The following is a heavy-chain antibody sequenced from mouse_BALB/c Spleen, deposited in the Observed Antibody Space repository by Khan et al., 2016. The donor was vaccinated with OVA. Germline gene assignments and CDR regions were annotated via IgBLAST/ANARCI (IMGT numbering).Heavy chain of an antibody. CDR2: INPTTGYT. J-gene: IGHJ3*01. CDR3: ARAPTMITQFSY. D-gene: IGHD2-4*01. Sequence: QVQLQQSGAELAKPGASVKMSCKASGYTFTSYWIHWVKQRPGQGLEWIGFINPTTGYTEYNQKFKDKATLTADKSSSTAYMQLSSLTSEDSAVYYCARAPTMITQFSYGGQGTLVTVSA. V-gene: IGHV1-7*01. CDR1: GYTFTSYW.